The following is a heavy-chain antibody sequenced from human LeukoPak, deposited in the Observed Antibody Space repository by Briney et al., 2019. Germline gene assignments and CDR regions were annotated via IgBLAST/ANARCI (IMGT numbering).Heavy chain of an antibody. D-gene: IGHD3-10*01. CDR2: ISSSSSYI. Sequence: GGSLRLSCAASGFTFSSYSMNWVRQAPGKGLEWVSSISSSSSYIYYADSVKGRFTISRDNAKNSLYLQMNSPRAEDTAVYYCARGSGTTLSFYYGMDVWGQGTTVTVSS. CDR1: GFTFSSYS. J-gene: IGHJ6*02. CDR3: ARGSGTTLSFYYGMDV. V-gene: IGHV3-21*01.